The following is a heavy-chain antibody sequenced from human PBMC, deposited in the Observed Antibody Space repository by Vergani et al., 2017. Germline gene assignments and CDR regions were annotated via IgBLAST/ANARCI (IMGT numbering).Heavy chain of an antibody. Sequence: EVQLVESGGGLVQPGRSLRLSCAASGFTFDDYAMHWVRQTQGKGLEWVSGISWNSDNIAYADSVKGRFTISRDNAKNSLYLQMNSLRAEDTALYYCAKTNTLYCSSQGTFDYWGQGTLVTVSS. D-gene: IGHD6-13*01. J-gene: IGHJ4*02. CDR1: GFTFDDYA. CDR2: ISWNSDNI. CDR3: AKTNTLYCSSQGTFDY. V-gene: IGHV3-9*01.